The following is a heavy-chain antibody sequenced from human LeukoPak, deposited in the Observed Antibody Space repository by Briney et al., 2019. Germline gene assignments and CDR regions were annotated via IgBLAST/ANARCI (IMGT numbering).Heavy chain of an antibody. V-gene: IGHV3-74*01. CDR3: ARETSTGKYPQNVPDY. CDR1: GFTFSSYW. CDR2: INSDGSSI. D-gene: IGHD2-8*02. Sequence: GGSLRLSCAASGFTFSSYWMHWVRRAPGKGLVWVSRINSDGSSIAYADSVQGRFTISRDNAKSTLYLQVSSLSVEDTAVYYCARETSTGKYPQNVPDYWGQGTLVTVSS. J-gene: IGHJ4*02.